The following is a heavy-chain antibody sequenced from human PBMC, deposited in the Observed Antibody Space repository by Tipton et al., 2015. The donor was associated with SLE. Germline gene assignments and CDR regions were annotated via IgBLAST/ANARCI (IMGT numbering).Heavy chain of an antibody. CDR1: GGSISSYY. Sequence: TLSLTCTISGGSISSYYWSWIRQPAGQGLEWIGRIYTSGSTNYNPSLKSRVTMSVDTSKNQFSLKLSSVTAADTAVYYCARDGDYDYIWGSYRPYYYYGMDVWGQGTTVTVSS. J-gene: IGHJ6*02. CDR3: ARDGDYDYIWGSYRPYYYYGMDV. D-gene: IGHD3-16*02. V-gene: IGHV4-4*07. CDR2: IYTSGST.